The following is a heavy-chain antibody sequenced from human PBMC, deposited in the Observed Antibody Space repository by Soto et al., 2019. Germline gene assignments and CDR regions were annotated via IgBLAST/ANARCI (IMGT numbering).Heavy chain of an antibody. D-gene: IGHD3-3*01. Sequence: GGSLRLSCAASGFTFSSYGMHWVRQAPGKGLEWVAVISYDGSNKYYADSVKGRFTISRDNSKNTLYLQMNSLRAEDTAVYYCAKDRDYDFWSGFDAFDIWGQGTMVTVSS. CDR2: ISYDGSNK. CDR1: GFTFSSYG. V-gene: IGHV3-30*18. J-gene: IGHJ3*02. CDR3: AKDRDYDFWSGFDAFDI.